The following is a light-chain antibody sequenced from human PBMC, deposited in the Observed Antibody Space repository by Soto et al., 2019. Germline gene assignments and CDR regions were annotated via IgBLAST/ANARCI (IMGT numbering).Light chain of an antibody. Sequence: QSVLTQPPSVSGAPGQSVTIYCTGTSSNIGAGYPVHWYQQLPGTAPKLLIFGNTNRPSGVPDRFSGSRSGLAITGLQAEDEADYYCQSYDSTLSAYVFGAGTKLTV. CDR3: QSYDSTLSAYV. V-gene: IGLV1-40*01. CDR2: GNT. J-gene: IGLJ1*01. CDR1: SSNIGAGYP.